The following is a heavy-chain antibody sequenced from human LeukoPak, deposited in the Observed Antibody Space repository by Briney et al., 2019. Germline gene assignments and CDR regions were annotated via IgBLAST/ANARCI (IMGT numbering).Heavy chain of an antibody. Sequence: SETLSLTCTVSGGSISSYYWSWIRQPPGKGLEWIGYIYYSGSTNYNPSLKSRVTISVDTSKNQFSLKLSSVTAADTAVYYCASYGMDVWGQGTTVTVSS. V-gene: IGHV4-59*01. CDR1: GGSISSYY. CDR3: ASYGMDV. CDR2: IYYSGST. J-gene: IGHJ6*02.